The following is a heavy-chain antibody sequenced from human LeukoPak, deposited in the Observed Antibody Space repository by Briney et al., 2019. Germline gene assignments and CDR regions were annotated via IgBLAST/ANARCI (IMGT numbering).Heavy chain of an antibody. CDR3: ARRTPRVSCYDY. J-gene: IGHJ4*02. CDR2: MYHSGST. Sequence: SETLSLTCTVSSYSISSANYWGWIRQPPGKGLEWIGSMYHSGSTYYNPSLKSRVTISVDTSENQFSLKLSSVTAADTAVYYCARRTPRVSCYDYWGQGTLVTVSS. CDR1: SYSISSANY. V-gene: IGHV4-38-2*02. D-gene: IGHD2-15*01.